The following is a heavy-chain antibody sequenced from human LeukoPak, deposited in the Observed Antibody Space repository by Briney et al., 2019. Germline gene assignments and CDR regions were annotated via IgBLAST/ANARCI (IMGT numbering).Heavy chain of an antibody. D-gene: IGHD2-8*01. Sequence: PSETLSLTCAVYGGSFSGYYWSWIRQPPGKGLEWIGEINHSGSTNYNPSLKSRVTISVDTSKNQFSRKLSSVTAADTAVYYCARLLGTGVCYFDYWGQGTLVTVSS. J-gene: IGHJ4*02. CDR2: INHSGST. CDR1: GGSFSGYY. CDR3: ARLLGTGVCYFDY. V-gene: IGHV4-34*01.